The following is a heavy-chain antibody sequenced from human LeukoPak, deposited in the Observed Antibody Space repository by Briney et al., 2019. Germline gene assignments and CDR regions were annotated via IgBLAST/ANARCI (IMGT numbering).Heavy chain of an antibody. Sequence: ASVTVSCTASGGTFSSYAISWVRQAPGQGLEWMGGIIPIFGTANYAQKFQGRVTITADESTSTAYMELSSLRSEDTAVYYCARDGQGGSLDYWGQGTLVTVSS. CDR2: IIPIFGTA. V-gene: IGHV1-69*13. J-gene: IGHJ4*02. CDR3: ARDGQGGSLDY. CDR1: GGTFSSYA. D-gene: IGHD3-16*01.